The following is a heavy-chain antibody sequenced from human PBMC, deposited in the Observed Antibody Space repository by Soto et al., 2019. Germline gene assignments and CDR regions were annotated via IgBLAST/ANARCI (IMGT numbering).Heavy chain of an antibody. J-gene: IGHJ3*02. CDR1: GFTVSSNY. CDR2: IYSGGST. D-gene: IGHD6-19*01. CDR3: ARAPIAVAGNDGNDAFDI. V-gene: IGHV3-66*01. Sequence: GGSLRLSCAASGFTVSSNYMSWVRQAPGKGLEWVSVIYSGGSTYYADSVKGRFTISRDNSKNTLYLQMNSLRAEDTAVYYCARAPIAVAGNDGNDAFDIWGQGTMVTVSS.